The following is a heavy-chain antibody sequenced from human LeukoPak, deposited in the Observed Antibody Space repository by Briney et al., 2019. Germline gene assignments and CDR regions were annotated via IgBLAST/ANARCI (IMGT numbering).Heavy chain of an antibody. Sequence: PSETLSLTCTVSGGSISSSSYYWGWIRQPPGKGLEWIGSIYYSGSTYYNPSLKSRVTISVDTSKNQFSLKLSSVTAADTAVYYCARGDVVVPAATGGFDYWGQGTLVTVSS. CDR1: GGSISSSSYY. V-gene: IGHV4-39*07. CDR2: IYYSGST. D-gene: IGHD2-2*01. J-gene: IGHJ4*02. CDR3: ARGDVVVPAATGGFDY.